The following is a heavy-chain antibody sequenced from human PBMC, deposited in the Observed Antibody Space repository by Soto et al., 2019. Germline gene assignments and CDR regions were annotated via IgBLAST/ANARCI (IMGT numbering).Heavy chain of an antibody. V-gene: IGHV3-30-3*01. CDR1: GFTFSSDA. Sequence: SLRLSCAASGFTFSSDAMHWVRQAPGKGLEWVAVISYDGSNKYYADSVKGRFTSSRDNSKNTLYLQMNSLRAEDTAVYYCARVISGSYSGSDAFDIWGQGTMVTVSS. D-gene: IGHD1-26*01. CDR2: ISYDGSNK. J-gene: IGHJ3*02. CDR3: ARVISGSYSGSDAFDI.